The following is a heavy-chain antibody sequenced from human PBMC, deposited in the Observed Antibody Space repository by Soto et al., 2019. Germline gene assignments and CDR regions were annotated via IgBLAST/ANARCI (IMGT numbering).Heavy chain of an antibody. CDR1: GGSISIISYY. CDR3: ASSYCGGDCYKNWFDP. CDR2: IYYSGST. Sequence: QLQLQESGPGLVKPSETLSLTCTVSGGSISIISYYWGWIRQPPGKGLEWIGSIYYSGSTDHNPSLKSRVTISVDTSKNQFSLKLSSVTAADTAVYYCASSYCGGDCYKNWFDPWGQGTLVTVSS. D-gene: IGHD2-21*02. V-gene: IGHV4-39*01. J-gene: IGHJ5*02.